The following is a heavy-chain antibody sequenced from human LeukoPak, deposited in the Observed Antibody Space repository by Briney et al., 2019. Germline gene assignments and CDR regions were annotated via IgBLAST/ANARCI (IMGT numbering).Heavy chain of an antibody. D-gene: IGHD5-18*01. Sequence: PSETLSLTCAVSGGSISSGGYSWSWIRQPPGKGQEWIGYIYQSGSTYYNPSLKSRVTISVDRSRNQFSLKLSSVTAADTAVYYCAMDTAGMDYWGQGTLVTVSS. CDR2: IYQSGST. CDR1: GGSISSGGYS. J-gene: IGHJ4*02. V-gene: IGHV4-30-2*01. CDR3: AMDTAGMDY.